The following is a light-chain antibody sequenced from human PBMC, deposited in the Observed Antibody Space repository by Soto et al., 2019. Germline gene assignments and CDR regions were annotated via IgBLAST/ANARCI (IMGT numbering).Light chain of an antibody. CDR3: QHSNHLPL. CDR2: DAS. CDR1: QAIGTY. J-gene: IGKJ3*01. V-gene: IGKV1-33*01. Sequence: DILMTQSPPSLSASVGDRVTITCQASQAIGTYLNWYQHKPGKAPNLVIYDASNLETGVPSRFSGGGSGTDFTFTISSLRPEDIATYYYQHSNHLPLFGPGTKVDF.